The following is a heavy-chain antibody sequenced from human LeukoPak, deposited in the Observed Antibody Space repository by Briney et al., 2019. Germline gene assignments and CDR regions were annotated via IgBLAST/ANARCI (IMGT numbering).Heavy chain of an antibody. J-gene: IGHJ5*02. Sequence: GGSLRLSCTVSGFTFGDYAMSWVRQAPGEGLEWVGFIRRKADGGTTEYAASVKGRFTISRDDSKSIAYLQMSSLKTEDTAVYYCSRSNWFDPWGQGTLVTVSS. CDR1: GFTFGDYA. CDR3: SRSNWFDP. V-gene: IGHV3-49*04. CDR2: IRRKADGGTT.